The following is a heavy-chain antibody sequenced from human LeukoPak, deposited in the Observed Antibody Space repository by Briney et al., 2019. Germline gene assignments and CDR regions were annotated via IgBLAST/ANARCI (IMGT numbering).Heavy chain of an antibody. D-gene: IGHD5/OR15-5a*01. Sequence: SETLSLTCTVSGGSISSYYWSWIRQPQGKGLEWIGYINYSGSTNYNPSLKSRVTISVDTSKNQFSLKLSSVTAADTAVYYCARGIYDLLLWGQGTLVTVSS. V-gene: IGHV4-59*01. CDR2: INYSGST. J-gene: IGHJ4*02. CDR1: GGSISSYY. CDR3: ARGIYDLLL.